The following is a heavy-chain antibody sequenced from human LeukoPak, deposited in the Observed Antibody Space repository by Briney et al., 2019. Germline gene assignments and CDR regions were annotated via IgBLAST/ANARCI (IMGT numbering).Heavy chain of an antibody. V-gene: IGHV3-48*03. CDR3: ARDRFPRMAGPILVD. CDR2: ISSSGSTI. J-gene: IGHJ4*02. CDR1: GFTFSSYE. D-gene: IGHD5-24*01. Sequence: GGSLRLSCAASGFTFSSYEMNWVRRAPGKGLEWVSYISSSGSTIYYADSVKGRFTISRDNAKNSLYLQMNSLRAEDTAVYYCARDRFPRMAGPILVDWGQGTLVTVSS.